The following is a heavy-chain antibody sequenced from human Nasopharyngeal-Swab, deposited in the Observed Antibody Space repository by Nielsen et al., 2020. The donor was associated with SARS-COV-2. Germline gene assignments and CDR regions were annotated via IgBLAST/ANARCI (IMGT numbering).Heavy chain of an antibody. Sequence: VRQMPGKGLEWIGSIYYSGSTYYNPSLKSRVTMSVDTSKNQFSLKLSSVTAADTAAYYCARARSAPRPQWLDYWGQGTLVTVSS. CDR3: ARARSAPRPQWLDY. CDR2: IYYSGST. D-gene: IGHD6-19*01. J-gene: IGHJ4*02. V-gene: IGHV4-39*07.